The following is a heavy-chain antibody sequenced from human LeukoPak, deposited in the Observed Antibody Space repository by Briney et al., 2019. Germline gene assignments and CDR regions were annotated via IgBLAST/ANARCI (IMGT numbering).Heavy chain of an antibody. CDR3: AKETPYYDFWSGYYKGDYFDY. D-gene: IGHD3-3*01. V-gene: IGHV3-21*01. CDR1: GFTFSSYS. CDR2: ISSSSSYI. J-gene: IGHJ4*02. Sequence: GGSLRLSCAASGFTFSSYSMNWVRQAPGKGLEWVSSISSSSSYIYYADSVKGRFTISRDNAKNTLYLQMNSLRAEDTAVYYCAKETPYYDFWSGYYKGDYFDYWGQGTLVTVSS.